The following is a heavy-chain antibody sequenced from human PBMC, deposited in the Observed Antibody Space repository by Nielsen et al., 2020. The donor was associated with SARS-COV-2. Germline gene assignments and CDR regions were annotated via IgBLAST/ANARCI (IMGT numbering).Heavy chain of an antibody. CDR3: ARIPNSNYYDSSGHRAFDI. V-gene: IGHV2-70*11. CDR2: IDWDDDK. CDR1: GFSLSTSGMC. Sequence: SGPTLVKPTQTLTLTCTFSGFSLSTSGMCVSWIRPPPGKALEWLARIDWDDDKYYSTSLKTRLTISKDTSKNQVVLTMTNMDPVDTATYYCARIPNSNYYDSSGHRAFDIWGQGTMVTVSS. J-gene: IGHJ3*02. D-gene: IGHD3-22*01.